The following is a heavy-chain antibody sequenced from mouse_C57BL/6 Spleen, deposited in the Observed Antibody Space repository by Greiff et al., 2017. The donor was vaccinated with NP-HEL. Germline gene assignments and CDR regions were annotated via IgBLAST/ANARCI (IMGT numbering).Heavy chain of an antibody. CDR2: IYPGDGDT. D-gene: IGHD3-3*01. J-gene: IGHJ2*01. CDR3: ARERGDGYFDY. V-gene: IGHV1-80*01. Sequence: QVHVKQSGAELVKPGASVKISCKASGYAFSSYWMNWVKQRPGKGLEWIGQIYPGDGDTNYNGKFKGKATLTADKSSSTAYMQLSSLTSEDSAVYFCARERGDGYFDYWGQGTTLTVSS. CDR1: GYAFSSYW.